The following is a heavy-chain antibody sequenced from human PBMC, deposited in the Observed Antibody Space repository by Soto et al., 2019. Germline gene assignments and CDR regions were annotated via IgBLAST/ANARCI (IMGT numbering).Heavy chain of an antibody. CDR2: ISYEVTNT. D-gene: IGHD3-3*01. J-gene: IGHJ4*02. CDR3: ARAPGPSDFWSGFYSGSLDFDS. CDR1: GFTFRNYA. V-gene: IGHV3-30*04. Sequence: PVVSLRISCAVFGFTFRNYAMHWVRQAPGKGLEWVAVISYEVTNTKVADSVRGRFTISRDNSNNTLSLQMHSLTPEDTAVYYCARAPGPSDFWSGFYSGSLDFDSWGQGTQVTVSS.